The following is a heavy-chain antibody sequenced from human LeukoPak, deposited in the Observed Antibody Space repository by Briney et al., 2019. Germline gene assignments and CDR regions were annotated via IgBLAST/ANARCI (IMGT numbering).Heavy chain of an antibody. CDR1: GGSISSYY. CDR2: IYYSGST. J-gene: IGHJ5*02. CDR3: ARDRGNYYGSGSYYDWFDP. V-gene: IGHV4-59*01. Sequence: SETLSLTCTVSGGSISSYYWSWIRQPPGKGLEWIGYIYYSGSTNYNPSLKSRVTISVETSKNQFSLKLSSVTAADTAVYYCARDRGNYYGSGSYYDWFDPWGQGTLDTVSS. D-gene: IGHD3-10*01.